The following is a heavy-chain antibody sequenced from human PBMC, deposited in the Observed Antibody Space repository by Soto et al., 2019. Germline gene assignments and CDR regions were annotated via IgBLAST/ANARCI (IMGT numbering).Heavy chain of an antibody. J-gene: IGHJ3*02. CDR2: IYPGDSHT. CDR3: ARRGVQDAFDI. D-gene: IGHD1-1*01. CDR1: GYSFTSYW. Sequence: GESLKISCKGSGYSFTSYWIGGVRQIPGKGLEWMGIIYPGDSHTRYSPSFQGQVTISADKSINTAYLQWSSLKASDTAIYYCARRGVQDAFDIWGQGTMVTVSS. V-gene: IGHV5-51*01.